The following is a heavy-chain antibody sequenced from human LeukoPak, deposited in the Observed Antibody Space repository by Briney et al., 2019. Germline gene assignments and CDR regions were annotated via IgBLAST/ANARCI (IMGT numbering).Heavy chain of an antibody. CDR1: GFTFSSYA. J-gene: IGHJ4*02. D-gene: IGHD1-26*01. V-gene: IGHV3-23*01. CDR2: ISGSGGST. CDR3: ANSPAKTKYSGSYYFDY. Sequence: PGGPLRLSCAASGFTFSSYAMSWVRQAPGKGLEWVSAISGSGGSTYYADSVKGRFTISRDNSKNTLYLQMNSLRAEDTAVYYCANSPAKTKYSGSYYFDYWGQGTLVTVSS.